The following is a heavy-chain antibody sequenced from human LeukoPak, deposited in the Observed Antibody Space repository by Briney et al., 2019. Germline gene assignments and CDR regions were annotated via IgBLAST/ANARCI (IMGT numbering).Heavy chain of an antibody. CDR1: GGSFSGYY. J-gene: IGHJ4*02. D-gene: IGHD1-26*01. CDR2: INHSGST. CDR3: AREFGGTYGSFEY. V-gene: IGHV4-34*01. Sequence: SETLSLTCAVYGGSFSGYYWSWIRQPPGKGLEWIGEINHSGSTNYNPSFKSRVTISVDTSKNQFSLKLSSVTAADTAVYYCAREFGGTYGSFEYWGQGSLVTVSS.